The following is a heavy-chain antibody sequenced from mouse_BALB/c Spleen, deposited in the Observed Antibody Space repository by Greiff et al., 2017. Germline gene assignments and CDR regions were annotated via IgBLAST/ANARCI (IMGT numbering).Heavy chain of an antibody. D-gene: IGHD1-1*01. Sequence: QVQLQQPGAELVKPGASVKLSCKASGYTFTSYWMHWVKQRPGQGLEWIGEIDPSDSYTNYNQKFKGKATLTVDKSSSTAYMQLSSLTSEDSAVYYCARNYGSSWGFAYWGQGTLVTVSA. CDR3: ARNYGSSWGFAY. J-gene: IGHJ3*01. V-gene: IGHV1-69*02. CDR2: IDPSDSYT. CDR1: GYTFTSYW.